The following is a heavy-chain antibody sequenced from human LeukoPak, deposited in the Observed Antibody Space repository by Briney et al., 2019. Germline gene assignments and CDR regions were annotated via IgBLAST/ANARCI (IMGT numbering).Heavy chain of an antibody. Sequence: QSGGSLRLSCAASGFTVSSNYMSWVRQAPGKGLEWVSVIYSGGSTYYADSVKGRFTISRDNSKNTLNHQMNSLRVEDTAVYYCARGGSSGWPFDYWGQGTLVTVSS. CDR3: ARGGSSGWPFDY. D-gene: IGHD6-19*01. J-gene: IGHJ4*02. CDR1: GFTVSSNY. V-gene: IGHV3-66*01. CDR2: IYSGGST.